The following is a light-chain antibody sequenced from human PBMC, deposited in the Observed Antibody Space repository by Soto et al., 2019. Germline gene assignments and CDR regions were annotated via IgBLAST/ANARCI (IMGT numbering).Light chain of an antibody. CDR1: SSDVGAYKY. CDR3: TSYVGSDIWV. CDR2: EVS. J-gene: IGLJ3*02. V-gene: IGLV2-8*01. Sequence: QSALTQPPSASGSPGQSVTISCTGTSSDVGAYKYVSWYQQYPGKAPKLMIYEVSKRPSGVPDRFSGSKSGNTASLTVSGHQAEDEGDNYCTSYVGSDIWVFGGGTKRTFL.